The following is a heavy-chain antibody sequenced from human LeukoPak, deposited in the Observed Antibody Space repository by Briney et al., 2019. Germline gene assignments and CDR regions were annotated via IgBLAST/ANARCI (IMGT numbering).Heavy chain of an antibody. V-gene: IGHV1-8*02. J-gene: IGHJ3*02. CDR2: MNFNGGYT. D-gene: IGHD3-9*01. CDR3: ARGLRDSLTGNDVLDM. CDR1: GYTFTSYG. Sequence: ASVKVSGKASGYTFTSYGISWVRQAPGQGLEWMGWMNFNGGYTGYAQKFRDRVIMTRDASITTAYMELRSLRSEDTALYFCARGLRDSLTGNDVLDMWGLGTMVIVSS.